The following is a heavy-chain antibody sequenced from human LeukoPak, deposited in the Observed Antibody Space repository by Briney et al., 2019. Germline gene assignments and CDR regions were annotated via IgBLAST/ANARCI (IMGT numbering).Heavy chain of an antibody. CDR2: INHSGST. CDR1: GGSFSGYY. J-gene: IGHJ4*02. D-gene: IGHD3-3*01. CDR3: ASFYDFWSGYFSD. Sequence: PSETLSLTCAVYGGSFSGYYWSWIRQPPGKGLEWIGEINHSGSTNYNPSLKSRVTISVDTSKNQFSLKLSSVTAADTAVYYCASFYDFWSGYFSDWGQGTLVTVSS. V-gene: IGHV4-34*01.